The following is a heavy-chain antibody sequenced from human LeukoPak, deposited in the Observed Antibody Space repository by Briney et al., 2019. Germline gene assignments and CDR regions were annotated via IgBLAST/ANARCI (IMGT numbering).Heavy chain of an antibody. J-gene: IGHJ5*02. D-gene: IGHD3-10*01. Sequence: SETLSLTCAVYGGSFSGYHWSWIRQPPGKGLEWIGEINHSGSTNYNPSLKSRVTISVDTSKNQFSLKLSSVTAADAAVYYCARGTGPTYYYGSGSYSRLFDPWGQGTLVTVSS. V-gene: IGHV4-34*01. CDR2: INHSGST. CDR1: GGSFSGYH. CDR3: ARGTGPTYYYGSGSYSRLFDP.